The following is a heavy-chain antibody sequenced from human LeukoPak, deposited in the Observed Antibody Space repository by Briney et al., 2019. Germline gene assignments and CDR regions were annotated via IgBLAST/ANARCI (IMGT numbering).Heavy chain of an antibody. CDR2: ISGSGGST. Sequence: GGSLRLSCAASGFTFSSYTMSWVRQAPGKGLEWVSAISGSGGSTYYADSVKGRLTISRDNSKNTLYLQMNSLRAEDTAVYYCAKVSGEDCGGDCYYFDYWGQGTLVTVSS. D-gene: IGHD2-21*02. V-gene: IGHV3-23*01. CDR3: AKVSGEDCGGDCYYFDY. CDR1: GFTFSSYT. J-gene: IGHJ4*02.